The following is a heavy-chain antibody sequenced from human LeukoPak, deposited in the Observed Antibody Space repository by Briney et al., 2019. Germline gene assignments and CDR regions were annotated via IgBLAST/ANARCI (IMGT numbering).Heavy chain of an antibody. Sequence: SETLSLTCTVSGGSISSSSYYWGWIRQPPGKGLEWIGSIYYSGSTYYNPSLKSRVTISVDTSKNQFSLKLSSVTAADTAVYYCARGGYYYDSSGYVEYDYWGQGTLVTVSS. CDR3: ARGGYYYDSSGYVEYDY. CDR1: GGSISSSSYY. V-gene: IGHV4-39*07. D-gene: IGHD3-22*01. CDR2: IYYSGST. J-gene: IGHJ4*02.